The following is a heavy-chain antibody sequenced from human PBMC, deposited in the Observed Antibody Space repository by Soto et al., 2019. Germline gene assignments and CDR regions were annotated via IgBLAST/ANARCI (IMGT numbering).Heavy chain of an antibody. D-gene: IGHD3-3*01. V-gene: IGHV3-33*01. CDR3: AREVTIFGVAPLGPYYYYGMDV. CDR2: IWYDGSNK. J-gene: IGHJ6*02. Sequence: SLRLSCAASGFTFSSYGMHWVRQAPGKGLEWVAVIWYDGSNKYYADSVKGRFTISRDNSKNTLYLQMNSLRAEDTAVYYCAREVTIFGVAPLGPYYYYGMDVWGQGTTVTVSS. CDR1: GFTFSSYG.